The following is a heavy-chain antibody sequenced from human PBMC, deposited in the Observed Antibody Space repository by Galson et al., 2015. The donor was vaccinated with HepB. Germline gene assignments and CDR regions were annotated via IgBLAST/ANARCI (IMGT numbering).Heavy chain of an antibody. Sequence: SLRLSCAASGFTFSNYGMHWVRQAPGKGLEWVALIWYDGSNQYYADSVKGRFTISRDNSKNTLYLQMNCLGAEDTAVYYCATGGDGELNYFDYWGQGTLVTVSS. CDR2: IWYDGSNQ. CDR1: GFTFSNYG. V-gene: IGHV3-33*01. D-gene: IGHD4-17*01. CDR3: ATGGDGELNYFDY. J-gene: IGHJ4*02.